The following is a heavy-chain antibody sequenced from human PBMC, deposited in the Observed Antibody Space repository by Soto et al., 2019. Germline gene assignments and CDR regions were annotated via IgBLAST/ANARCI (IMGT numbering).Heavy chain of an antibody. CDR3: ARDDVQCSGGSCCGVPMDV. J-gene: IGHJ6*03. V-gene: IGHV3-66*01. CDR2: IQRGGAT. D-gene: IGHD2-15*01. CDR1: GFIVSSNY. Sequence: EVQLVESGGGLVQPGGSLRLSCAASGFIVSSNYMGWVRQAPGKGLEWVSVIQRGGATSYADTVKGRFTISRDNSKNTLYLQVNSLMAEYTAVYDCARDDVQCSGGSCCGVPMDVWGKGTTVTVSS.